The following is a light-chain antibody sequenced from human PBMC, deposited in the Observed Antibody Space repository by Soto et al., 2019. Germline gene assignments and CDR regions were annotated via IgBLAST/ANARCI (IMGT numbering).Light chain of an antibody. J-gene: IGKJ4*01. CDR2: DTS. CDR3: QQYDRWPVT. V-gene: IGKV3D-20*01. CDR1: QSVSSNS. Sequence: EIVLTQSPATLSLSPGERATLSCGASQSVSSNSLAWYQQKPGLAPRVLIYDTSSRATGIPDRFSGSGSGTDFTLTISRLEPEDFAVYYCQQYDRWPVTFGGGTKVEIK.